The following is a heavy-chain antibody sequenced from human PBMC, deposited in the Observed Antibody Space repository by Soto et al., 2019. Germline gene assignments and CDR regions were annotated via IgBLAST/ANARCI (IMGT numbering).Heavy chain of an antibody. D-gene: IGHD2-15*01. CDR1: GFTFSSCT. V-gene: IGHV3-21*01. J-gene: IGHJ6*02. CDR3: SGCSGGACNQNYGLDV. Sequence: EVHLVESGGGLVKPGGSLRLSCAVSGFTFSSCTMNWVRQAPGKGLAWVSSISPSTSHIYYADSVKGRFTISRDNDKHSRCLQMNSLRAEDTAVYYCSGCSGGACNQNYGLDVWGHGTTVTVSS. CDR2: ISPSTSHI.